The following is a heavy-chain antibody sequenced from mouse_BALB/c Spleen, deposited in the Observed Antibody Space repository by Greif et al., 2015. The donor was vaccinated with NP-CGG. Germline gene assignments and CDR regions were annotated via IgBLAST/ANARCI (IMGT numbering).Heavy chain of an antibody. D-gene: IGHD4-1*01. J-gene: IGHJ4*01. CDR1: GYAFTNYL. Sequence: QVHVKQSGAELVRPGTSVKVSCKASGYAFTNYLIEWVKQRPGQGLEWIGVINPGSGGTNYNEKFKGKATLTADKSSSTAYMQLSSLTSDDSAVYFCARSLGDYYAMDYWGQGTSVTVSS. CDR2: INPGSGGT. V-gene: IGHV1-54*01. CDR3: ARSLGDYYAMDY.